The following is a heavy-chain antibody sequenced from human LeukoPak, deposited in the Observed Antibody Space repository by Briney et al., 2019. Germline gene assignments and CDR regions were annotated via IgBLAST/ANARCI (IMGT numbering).Heavy chain of an antibody. CDR2: VIYTGNT. Sequence: SETLSLTCTVSGGSISTYYWSWIRQPPGKGLEWIGYVIYTGNTNYNPSLKSRVSISVDTSKDQFSLKLSSVTAADTALYYCARGGYCSTSGCYGNAFDIWGQGTVVTVSS. CDR1: GGSISTYY. J-gene: IGHJ3*02. D-gene: IGHD2-2*01. CDR3: ARGGYCSTSGCYGNAFDI. V-gene: IGHV4-59*01.